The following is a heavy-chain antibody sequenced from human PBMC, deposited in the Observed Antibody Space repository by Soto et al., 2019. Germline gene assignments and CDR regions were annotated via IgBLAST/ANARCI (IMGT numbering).Heavy chain of an antibody. V-gene: IGHV1-69*02. D-gene: IGHD4-17*01. CDR1: GGTFSSYT. CDR2: IIPILGIA. Sequence: SVKVSCKASGGTFSSYTISWVRQAPGQGLEWMGRIIPILGIANYAQKFQGRVTITADKSTSTAYMELSSLRSEDTAVYYCALSSGDYGAFDIWGQGTMVTVSS. J-gene: IGHJ3*02. CDR3: ALSSGDYGAFDI.